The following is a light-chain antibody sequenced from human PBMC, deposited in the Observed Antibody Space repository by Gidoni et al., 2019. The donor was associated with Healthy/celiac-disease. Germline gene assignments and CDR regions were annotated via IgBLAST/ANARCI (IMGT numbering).Light chain of an antibody. CDR1: QSISSY. CDR3: QQSYSTPLT. Sequence: DIQMTKSPSSLSASVGDRVTITCRASQSISSYLNWYQQKPGKAPKLLIYAASSLQSGVPSRFSGSGYGTDFTLTISSLQPEDFANYYCQQSYSTPLTFGGGTKVEIK. J-gene: IGKJ4*01. V-gene: IGKV1-39*01. CDR2: AAS.